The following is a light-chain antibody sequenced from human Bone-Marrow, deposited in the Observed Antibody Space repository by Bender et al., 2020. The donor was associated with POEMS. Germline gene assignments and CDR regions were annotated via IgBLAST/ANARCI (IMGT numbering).Light chain of an antibody. CDR2: DVS. CDR3: CPYAGAYTWV. J-gene: IGLJ3*02. CDR1: NSDIGGYDY. V-gene: IGLV2-11*01. Sequence: QSALTQPRSVSGSPGQSVTISCTGTNSDIGGYDYVSWYQQHPGKAPKLILYDVSERPSGVPDRFSGSKSGSTASLTISGLQPEDEADYYCCPYAGAYTWVFGGGTKVTVL.